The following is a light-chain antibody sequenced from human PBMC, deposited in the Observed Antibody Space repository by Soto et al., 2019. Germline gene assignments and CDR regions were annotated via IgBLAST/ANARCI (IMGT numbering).Light chain of an antibody. V-gene: IGKV1-9*01. CDR3: QQLNSYPQNT. J-gene: IGKJ2*01. Sequence: DIQLTQSPSFLSASVGDRVTITCRASQGISSYLAWYQQKPGKAPKLLIYAASTLQSGVPSRFSGSGSGTAFTLTISSLQPEEFATYYCQQLNSYPQNTFGQGTKLEIK. CDR1: QGISSY. CDR2: AAS.